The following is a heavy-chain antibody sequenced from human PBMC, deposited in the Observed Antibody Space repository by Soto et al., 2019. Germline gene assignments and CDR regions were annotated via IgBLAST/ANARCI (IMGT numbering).Heavy chain of an antibody. J-gene: IGHJ4*02. Sequence: GGSLRLSCAASGFTFNIFGMHWVRQAPGKGLEWVALISNDGTNKYYADSVRGRFTISRDSSRNTVFLQMDSLRADDTAVYYCAKGSTRWLESLLHYWGQGTLVTVSS. CDR2: ISNDGTNK. CDR3: AKGSTRWLESLLHY. D-gene: IGHD5-12*01. V-gene: IGHV3-30*18. CDR1: GFTFNIFG.